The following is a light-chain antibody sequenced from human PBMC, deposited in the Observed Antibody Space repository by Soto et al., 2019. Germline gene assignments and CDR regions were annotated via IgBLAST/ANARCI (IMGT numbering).Light chain of an antibody. V-gene: IGKV3-15*01. J-gene: IGKJ3*01. CDR1: QSVSGN. CDR3: QQYNNWPPIS. Sequence: EIVMTQSPATLSVSPGERATLSCRASQSVSGNLAWYQQKPGQAPRLLIYAASTRATGIPARFSGSGSGTEFNLTISSLQSEDFAVYYCQQYNNWPPISFGPGTNVDIK. CDR2: AAS.